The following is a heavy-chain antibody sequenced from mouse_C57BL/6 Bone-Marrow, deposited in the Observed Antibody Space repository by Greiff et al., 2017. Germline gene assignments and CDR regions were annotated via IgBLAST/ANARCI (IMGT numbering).Heavy chain of an antibody. CDR3: ARYLLATVVATDAMDY. D-gene: IGHD1-1*01. J-gene: IGHJ4*01. CDR2: INPNDGGT. Sequence: EVQLQQSGPELVKPGASVKLSCKASGYTFTDYYMNWVKQCHGKSLEWIGDINPNDGGTSYNQKFKGKATLTVDKSSSTAYMELRSLTSEDSAVYYCARYLLATVVATDAMDYWGQGTSVTVSS. CDR1: GYTFTDYY. V-gene: IGHV1-26*01.